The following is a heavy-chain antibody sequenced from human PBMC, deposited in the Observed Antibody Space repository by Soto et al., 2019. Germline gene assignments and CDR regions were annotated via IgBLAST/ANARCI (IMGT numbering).Heavy chain of an antibody. CDR1: GFTFSTYW. Sequence: GGSLILSCAASGFTFSTYWMHWFRQAPGKGLVWVSRINTDGAITSHADSVKGRFTISRDNAKNTLYLHMSSLSAEDTAVYYCARGGLEPVDFWGQGTLVTVSS. D-gene: IGHD3-3*01. V-gene: IGHV3-74*01. J-gene: IGHJ4*02. CDR2: INTDGAIT. CDR3: ARGGLEPVDF.